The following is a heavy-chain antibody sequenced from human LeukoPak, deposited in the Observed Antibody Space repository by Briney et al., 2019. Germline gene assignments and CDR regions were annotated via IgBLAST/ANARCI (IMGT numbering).Heavy chain of an antibody. D-gene: IGHD5-18*01. J-gene: IGHJ5*02. CDR2: INSDGSST. CDR1: GFTFSSYW. Sequence: GGSLRLSCAVSGFTFSSYWMHWVRQAPGKGLVWVSRINSDGSSTIYADSVKGRFTISRDNAKNTLYLQMNSLRADDTAVYYCAREASAAMVPWGQGTLVTVSS. V-gene: IGHV3-74*01. CDR3: AREASAAMVP.